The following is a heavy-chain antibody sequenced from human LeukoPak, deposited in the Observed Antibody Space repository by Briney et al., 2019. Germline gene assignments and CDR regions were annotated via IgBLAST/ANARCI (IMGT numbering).Heavy chain of an antibody. D-gene: IGHD3-22*01. J-gene: IGHJ4*02. CDR1: GGAISSYY. V-gene: IGHV4-59*01. CDR2: IYYSGGT. Sequence: SETLSLTCTVSGGAISSYYWSWIRQSPGKGLEWIGYIYYSGGTKYNPSLMSRVTISVDRAQNQFSLTLTSVTAADTAVYYCARDGLYDSSGYYMDSWGQGTLVTVSS. CDR3: ARDGLYDSSGYYMDS.